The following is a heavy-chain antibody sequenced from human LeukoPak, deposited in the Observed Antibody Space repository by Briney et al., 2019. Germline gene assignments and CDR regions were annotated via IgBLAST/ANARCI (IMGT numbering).Heavy chain of an antibody. CDR1: GFTFSSYE. V-gene: IGHV3-21*01. CDR2: ISSSSSYI. CDR3: ARENTPMVRALLTEVGTPDY. Sequence: PGGSLRLSCAASGFTFSSYEMNWVRQAPGKGLEWVSSISSSSSYIYYADSVKGRFTISRDNTKYSLYLQMNSLRAEDTAIYYCARENTPMVRALLTEVGTPDYWGQGTLVTVSS. J-gene: IGHJ4*02. D-gene: IGHD5-18*01.